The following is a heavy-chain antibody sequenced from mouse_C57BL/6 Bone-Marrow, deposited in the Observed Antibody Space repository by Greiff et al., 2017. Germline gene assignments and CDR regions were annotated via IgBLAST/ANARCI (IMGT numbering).Heavy chain of an antibody. Sequence: EVKLVESGGGLVQPGGSLKLSCAASGFTFSDYYMYWVRQTPEKRLEWVAYISNGGGSTYYPDTVKGRFTISRDNAKNTLYLQMSRLKSEDTAMYYCARHYGYDGDYYAMDYWGQGTSVTVSS. CDR2: ISNGGGST. D-gene: IGHD2-2*01. CDR3: ARHYGYDGDYYAMDY. CDR1: GFTFSDYY. V-gene: IGHV5-12*01. J-gene: IGHJ4*01.